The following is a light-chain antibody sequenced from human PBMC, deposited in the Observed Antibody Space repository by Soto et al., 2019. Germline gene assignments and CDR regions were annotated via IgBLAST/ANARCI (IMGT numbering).Light chain of an antibody. CDR3: QQYENYWT. CDR2: DAS. J-gene: IGKJ1*01. V-gene: IGKV1-5*01. Sequence: DIQMTQSPSTLSATAGDRVTITCRASQSISSWLAWYQQKPGKAPKLLIYDASNLESGVLSRFSGSGSGTDFTLTISHLQPDDSATYYCQQYENYWTFGQGTKVDIK. CDR1: QSISSW.